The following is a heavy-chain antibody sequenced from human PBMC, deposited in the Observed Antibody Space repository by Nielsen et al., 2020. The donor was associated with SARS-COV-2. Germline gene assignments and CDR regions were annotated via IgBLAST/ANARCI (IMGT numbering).Heavy chain of an antibody. CDR2: ISSDSSSI. Sequence: GESLKISCAASGLTFSSYSIIWVRQAPGKGLEWVSYISSDSSSIEYADSVKGRFTISRDNAKSSLFLQMHSLRVEDTGVYYCARVEGPGELDDWGQGTLVTVSS. CDR1: GLTFSSYS. V-gene: IGHV3-48*01. CDR3: ARVEGPGELDD. J-gene: IGHJ4*02. D-gene: IGHD3-16*01.